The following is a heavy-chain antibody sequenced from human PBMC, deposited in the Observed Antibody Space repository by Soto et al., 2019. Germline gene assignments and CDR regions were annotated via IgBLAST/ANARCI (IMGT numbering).Heavy chain of an antibody. J-gene: IGHJ6*02. V-gene: IGHV1-69*02. D-gene: IGHD6-13*01. CDR3: ARKWAPILAAGSSTGKDYYYYYGMDV. CDR2: IIPILGIA. CDR1: GGTFSSYT. Sequence: SVKVSCKASGGTFSSYTISWVRQAPGQGLEWMGRIIPILGIANYAQKFQGRVTITADKSTSTAYMELSSLRSEDTAVYHCARKWAPILAAGSSTGKDYYYYYGMDVWGQGTTVTVSS.